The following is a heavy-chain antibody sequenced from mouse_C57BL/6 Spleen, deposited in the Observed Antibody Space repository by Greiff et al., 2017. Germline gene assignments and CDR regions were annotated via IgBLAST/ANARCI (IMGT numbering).Heavy chain of an antibody. D-gene: IGHD2-4*01. V-gene: IGHV1-64*01. CDR2: IHPNSGST. Sequence: VQLQQPGAELVKPGASVKLSCKASGYTFTSYWMHWVKQRPGQGLEWIGMIHPNSGSTNYNEKVKSKATLTVDKSSSTAYMQLSNLTSEDSAVSDCARAHDYLYAIGYWGQGTSVTVAS. CDR3: ARAHDYLYAIGY. CDR1: GYTFTSYW. J-gene: IGHJ4*01.